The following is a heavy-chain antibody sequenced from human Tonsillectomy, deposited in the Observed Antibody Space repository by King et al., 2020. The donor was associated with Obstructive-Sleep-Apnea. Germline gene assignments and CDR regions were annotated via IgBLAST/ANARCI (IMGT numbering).Heavy chain of an antibody. Sequence: VQLQQWGAGLLKPSETLSLTCAVYGGSFSGYYWSWIRQPPGKGLEWIGEINHSGSTNYNPSLKSRVTISLDTSKNQFSLGRSSVTAADTAVYYCARGGWGSSWPFDYWGQGTLVTVSS. CDR3: ARGGWGSSWPFDY. CDR2: INHSGST. V-gene: IGHV4-34*01. J-gene: IGHJ4*02. D-gene: IGHD6-13*01. CDR1: GGSFSGYY.